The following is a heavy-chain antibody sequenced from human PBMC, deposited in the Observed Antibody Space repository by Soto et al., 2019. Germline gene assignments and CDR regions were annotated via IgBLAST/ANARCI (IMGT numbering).Heavy chain of an antibody. D-gene: IGHD3-10*01. CDR2: IYYSGST. CDR1: GGSISSYY. V-gene: IGHV4-59*01. Sequence: PSETLSLTCTVSGGSISSYYWSWIRQPPGKGLEWIGYIYYSGSTNYNPSLKSRVTISVDTSKNQFSLKLSSVTAADTAVYYCARGPTPYGSGRYLDYWGQGTLVTVSS. J-gene: IGHJ4*02. CDR3: ARGPTPYGSGRYLDY.